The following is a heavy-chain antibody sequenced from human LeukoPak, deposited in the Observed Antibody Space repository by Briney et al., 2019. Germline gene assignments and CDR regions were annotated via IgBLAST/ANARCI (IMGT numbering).Heavy chain of an antibody. V-gene: IGHV3-30*18. CDR3: AKGYYYDSSGYYQHFDH. J-gene: IGHJ4*02. CDR1: GFTFSSFG. Sequence: PGGSLRLSCAASGFTFSSFGIHWVRQAPGKGLEWVAHISYDGSNQYYADSVKGRFTISRDNSKNTLYLQMNSLRAEDTAVYYCAKGYYYDSSGYYQHFDHWGQGTLVTVSS. CDR2: ISYDGSNQ. D-gene: IGHD3-22*01.